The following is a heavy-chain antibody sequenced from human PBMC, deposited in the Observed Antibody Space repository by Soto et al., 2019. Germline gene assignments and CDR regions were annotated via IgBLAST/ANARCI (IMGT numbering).Heavy chain of an antibody. Sequence: QVQLQESGPGLAKSSQTLSLTCTVSGGSISSGHYSWCWIRQAPGKGLEWLGHIYNNEDTSYNPSLKSRVTISRDTSKNQFSLNLSSVTAADTAVYYCARGPTVTTDYWGQGTLVTVSS. CDR2: IYNNEDT. J-gene: IGHJ4*02. D-gene: IGHD4-17*01. CDR3: ARGPTVTTDY. V-gene: IGHV4-30-4*01. CDR1: GGSISSGHYS.